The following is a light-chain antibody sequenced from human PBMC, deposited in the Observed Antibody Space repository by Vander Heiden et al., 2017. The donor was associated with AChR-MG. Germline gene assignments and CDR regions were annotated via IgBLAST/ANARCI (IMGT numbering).Light chain of an antibody. CDR1: QAITTN. CDR3: HQLNGYPFT. J-gene: IGKJ3*01. V-gene: IGKV1-9*01. CDR2: AAS. Sequence: IQLTHSASPLSSAVVTRLTIPCRARQAITTNLAWYQQKTGQAPKLLIYAASRLQFGVPPRFRGSGSGTEFALTISSRQPEDSATYSCHQLNGYPFTFGPGTKVEIK.